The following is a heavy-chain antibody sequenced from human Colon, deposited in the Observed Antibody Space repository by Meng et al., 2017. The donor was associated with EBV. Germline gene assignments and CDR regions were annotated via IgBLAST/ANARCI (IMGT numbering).Heavy chain of an antibody. D-gene: IGHD6-13*01. CDR3: ARDSSWLDY. J-gene: IGHJ4*02. CDR2: ISTRSDYI. V-gene: IGHV3-21*01. CDR1: GFTFSTYS. Sequence: EVQLVESGGGLVKPGGSLRLSCAASGFTFSTYSMNWVRQAPGKGLEWVSSISTRSDYIYYADSVKGRFTISRDNAKNSLYMQMNNLRAEDTAVYYCARDSSWLDYWGQGALVTVSS.